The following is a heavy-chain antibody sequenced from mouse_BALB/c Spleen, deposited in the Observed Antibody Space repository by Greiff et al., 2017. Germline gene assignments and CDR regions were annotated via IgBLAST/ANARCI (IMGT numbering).Heavy chain of an antibody. CDR1: GFTFSSYA. CDR3: ARIYYGNYEAMDY. V-gene: IGHV5-9-3*01. Sequence: EVQLVESGGGLVKPGGSLKLSCAASGFTFSSYAMSWVRQTPEKRLEWVATISSGGSYTYYPDSVKGRFTISRDNAKNTLYLQMSSLRSEDTAMYYCARIYYGNYEAMDYWGQGTSVTVSS. J-gene: IGHJ4*01. D-gene: IGHD2-1*01. CDR2: ISSGGSYT.